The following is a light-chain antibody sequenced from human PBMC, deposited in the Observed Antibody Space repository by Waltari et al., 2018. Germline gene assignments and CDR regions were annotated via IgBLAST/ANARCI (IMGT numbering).Light chain of an antibody. CDR2: EDS. J-gene: IGLJ7*01. CDR3: GTWDSSLSGAV. V-gene: IGLV1-51*02. CDR1: SSNIGNHY. Sequence: QSVLTQPPSVSAAPGQRVTISCSGGSSNIGNHYVSWYRQFPGTAPKLLIYEDSERPSGIPGRFSGSQSGTSATLDITVLQAGDEADYYCGTWDSSLSGAVFGGGTHLTVL.